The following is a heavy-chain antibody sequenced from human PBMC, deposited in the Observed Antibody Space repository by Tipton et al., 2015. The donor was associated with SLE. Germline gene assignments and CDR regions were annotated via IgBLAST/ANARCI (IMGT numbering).Heavy chain of an antibody. J-gene: IGHJ3*02. CDR3: ARAGSQPWGSGAFDI. Sequence: TLSLTCIVSGASISSYYWSWIRQSPGKGLEWVGRVYTSGTTHDNPSLKGRVTVSVDTSKNQFSLKLSSVTAADTAVYYCARAGSQPWGSGAFDIWGQGTMVTVSS. V-gene: IGHV4-4*08. CDR2: VYTSGTT. D-gene: IGHD3-10*01. CDR1: GASISSYY.